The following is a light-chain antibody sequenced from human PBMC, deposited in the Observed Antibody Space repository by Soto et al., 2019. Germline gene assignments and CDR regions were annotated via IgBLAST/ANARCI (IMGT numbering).Light chain of an antibody. CDR3: QQYNTYASIT. CDR2: GTS. Sequence: EIVMTQSPVTLSVSPGERATLSCRASQSVSRKLDWYQKKPGQAPRLIIYGTSTMVSGIPARFSGSGSGTEFTLTISSMQSEDFAVYYCQQYNTYASITFGQGTRLEIK. J-gene: IGKJ5*01. CDR1: QSVSRK. V-gene: IGKV3-15*01.